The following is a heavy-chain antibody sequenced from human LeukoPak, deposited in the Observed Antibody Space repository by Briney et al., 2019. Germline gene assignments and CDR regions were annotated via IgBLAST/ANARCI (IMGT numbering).Heavy chain of an antibody. CDR2: ISYDGSNK. D-gene: IGHD6-19*01. Sequence: GGSLRLSCAASGFTFSSYGMHWVRQAPGRGLEWVAVISYDGSNKYYADSVKGRFTISRDNSKNTLYLQMNSLRAEDTAVYYCAKDLGIAVTSGDDYWGQGTLVTVSS. J-gene: IGHJ4*02. CDR3: AKDLGIAVTSGDDY. CDR1: GFTFSSYG. V-gene: IGHV3-30*18.